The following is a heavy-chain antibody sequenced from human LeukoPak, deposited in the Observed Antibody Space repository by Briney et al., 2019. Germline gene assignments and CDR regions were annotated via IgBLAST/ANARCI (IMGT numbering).Heavy chain of an antibody. CDR1: GDTFTGYY. Sequence: ASVKVSCKASGDTFTGYYMHWVRQAPGQGLECIGRINPNSGGTNYAQKFQGRVTMTRDTSISTAYMELSRLRSDDTAVYYCARDWGDYGEPEAGLDPWGQGTLVTVSS. J-gene: IGHJ5*02. CDR3: ARDWGDYGEPEAGLDP. CDR2: INPNSGGT. V-gene: IGHV1-2*06. D-gene: IGHD4-17*01.